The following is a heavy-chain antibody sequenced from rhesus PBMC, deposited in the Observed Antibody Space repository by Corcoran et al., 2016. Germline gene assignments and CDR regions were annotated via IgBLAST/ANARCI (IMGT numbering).Heavy chain of an antibody. D-gene: IGHD6-31*01. Sequence: QVQLQESGPGLVKPSETLSLTCAVSGGSISSGYYYWSWIRQSPGKGLEWIGYITYSGSTSYNPSLKSRVTISRDTSKNQFSLKLSSVTAADTAVYYCARDNSSGRRYFDYWGQGVLVTVSS. CDR1: GGSISSGYYY. CDR3: ARDNSSGRRYFDY. CDR2: ITYSGST. V-gene: IGHV4-122*02. J-gene: IGHJ4*01.